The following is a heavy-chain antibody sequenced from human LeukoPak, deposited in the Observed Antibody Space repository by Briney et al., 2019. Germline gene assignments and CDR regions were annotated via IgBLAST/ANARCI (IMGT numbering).Heavy chain of an antibody. CDR2: IYHSGSA. V-gene: IGHV4-38-2*02. Sequence: SETLSLTCSVSDYSISSGYYWGRIRQPPGKGLEWIGSMEWIGSIYHSGSAYYNPSLKSRVTISVDTSKNQFSLKLSSVTAADTAVYYCTKSDGSGLIRICGRGTMVTVSS. CDR3: TKSDGSGLIRI. J-gene: IGHJ3*02. CDR1: DYSISSGYY. D-gene: IGHD3-22*01.